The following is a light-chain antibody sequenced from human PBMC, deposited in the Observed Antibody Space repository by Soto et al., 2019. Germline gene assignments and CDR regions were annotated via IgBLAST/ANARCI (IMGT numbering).Light chain of an antibody. J-gene: IGLJ2*01. CDR2: RHN. Sequence: QSVLTQPPSASGTPGQRVTISCSGSSSNIGSHTVTWYQQVPGTAPKLLIFRHNQRPSGVPDRFSGSKSGTSASLAISGLQSDDEADYYCTAWDARLNGQVFGGGTKVTVL. V-gene: IGLV1-44*01. CDR3: TAWDARLNGQV. CDR1: SSNIGSHT.